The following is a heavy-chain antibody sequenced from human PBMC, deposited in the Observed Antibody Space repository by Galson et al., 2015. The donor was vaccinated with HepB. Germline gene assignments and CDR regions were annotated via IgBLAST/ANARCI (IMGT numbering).Heavy chain of an antibody. CDR3: ARTRSGRAGGDI. V-gene: IGHV2-70*11. CDR2: IDYDDDY. D-gene: IGHD3-10*01. CDR1: GFSLSTSGMC. J-gene: IGHJ3*02. Sequence: PALVKPPQTLTLTCTFSGFSLSTSGMCVTWIRQPPGKALEWLARIDYDDDYYYSKSLKTRLTISKDTSKNQVVLTMTNMDPVDTATYYCARTRSGRAGGDICCQGTMFTVAS.